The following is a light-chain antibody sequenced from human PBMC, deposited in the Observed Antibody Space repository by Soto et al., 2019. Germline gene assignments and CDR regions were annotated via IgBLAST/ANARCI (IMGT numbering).Light chain of an antibody. CDR3: CSYAGTPRYV. V-gene: IGLV2-11*01. CDR2: DVT. CDR1: SGDVGYYNY. Sequence: QSALTQPRSASGSPGQSVTISCTGTSGDVGYYNYVSWYQQHPGKAPKVMIYDVTERPSGVPDRFSGSKSGNTASLTISGLQAEDEADYYCCSYAGTPRYVLGTGTKLTVL. J-gene: IGLJ1*01.